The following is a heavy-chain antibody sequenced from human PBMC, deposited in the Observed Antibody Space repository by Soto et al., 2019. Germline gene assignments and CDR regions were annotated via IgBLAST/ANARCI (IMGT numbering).Heavy chain of an antibody. Sequence: GESLKISCKGSGYSFTSYWIGWVRQMPGKGLEWMGIIYPGDSDTRYSPSFQGQVTISADKSISTLYLQMNSLKTEDTAVYYCTTYRVYSSQADYYYYYGMDVWGQGTTVTVSS. CDR2: IYPGDSDT. CDR3: TTYRVYSSQADYYYYYGMDV. CDR1: GYSFTSYW. D-gene: IGHD6-19*01. J-gene: IGHJ6*02. V-gene: IGHV5-51*01.